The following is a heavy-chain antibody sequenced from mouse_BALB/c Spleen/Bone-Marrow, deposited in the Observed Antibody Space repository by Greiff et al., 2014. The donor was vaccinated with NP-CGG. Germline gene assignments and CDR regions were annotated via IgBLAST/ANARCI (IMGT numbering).Heavy chain of an antibody. Sequence: DVMLVESGGDLVKPGGSLKLSCAASGFTFSTYGMSWVRQTPDKGLEWVAAISNGGIYTYYPDTVKGRFTISRDNAKNTLYLQMSSLKSEDTAMYYCVRPYDYGTWFAYWGQGTLDTVSA. V-gene: IGHV5-6*02. J-gene: IGHJ3*01. CDR2: ISNGGIYT. D-gene: IGHD2-4*01. CDR1: GFTFSTYG. CDR3: VRPYDYGTWFAY.